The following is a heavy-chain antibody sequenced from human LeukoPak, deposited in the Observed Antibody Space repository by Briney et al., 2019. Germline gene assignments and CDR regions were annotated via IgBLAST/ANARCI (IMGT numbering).Heavy chain of an antibody. V-gene: IGHV4-61*08. CDR1: SGSISNTDYY. D-gene: IGHD6-19*01. CDR3: ARGGWYYDC. CDR2: IYYSGST. J-gene: IGHJ4*02. Sequence: PSETLSLTCTVSSGSISNTDYYWSWIRQPPGKGLEWIGYIYYSGSTKYNPSLKSRVTISVDTSKNQFSLKLSSVTAADTAVYYCARGGWYYDCWGQGTLVTVSS.